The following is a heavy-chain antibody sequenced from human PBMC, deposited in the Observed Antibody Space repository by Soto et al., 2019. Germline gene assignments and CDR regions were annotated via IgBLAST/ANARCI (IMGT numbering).Heavy chain of an antibody. J-gene: IGHJ4*02. CDR3: AALLAGG. D-gene: IGHD3-10*01. CDR1: GASVTSGDFY. Sequence: QVQLQEPGPRLVSPSETLSLTCTVSGASVTSGDFYWSWIRQPPGKGLEWIGYVYYNESASYNPSLKSRTSISVDTSKNHFTLELSSVTAADTAVYYCAALLAGGWGQGSLVTVS. CDR2: VYYNESA. V-gene: IGHV4-30-4*01.